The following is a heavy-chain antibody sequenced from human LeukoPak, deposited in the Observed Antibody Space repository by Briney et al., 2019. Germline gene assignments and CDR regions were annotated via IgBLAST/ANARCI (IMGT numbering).Heavy chain of an antibody. J-gene: IGHJ4*02. D-gene: IGHD2-2*01. Sequence: GGSLRLSCAASGFTFSSYWMSWVRQAPGKGLEWVANIKQDGGEKYYVDSVKGRFTISRDNAKNSLYLQMNSLRAEDTAVYYCANHLACGSTSCPPFDYWGQGTLVTVSS. CDR2: IKQDGGEK. CDR3: ANHLACGSTSCPPFDY. V-gene: IGHV3-7*01. CDR1: GFTFSSYW.